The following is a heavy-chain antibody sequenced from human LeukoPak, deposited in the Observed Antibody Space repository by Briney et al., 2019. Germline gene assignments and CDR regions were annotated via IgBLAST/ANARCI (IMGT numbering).Heavy chain of an antibody. Sequence: GASVKVSCKASGGTFSSYAISWVRQAPGQGLEWMGRIIPILGIANYAQKFQGRVTITADKSTSTAYMELRSLRSDDTAVYYCARGDYGDYGLWGYWGQGTLVTVSS. D-gene: IGHD4-17*01. CDR2: IIPILGIA. V-gene: IGHV1-69*04. CDR1: GGTFSSYA. J-gene: IGHJ4*02. CDR3: ARGDYGDYGLWGY.